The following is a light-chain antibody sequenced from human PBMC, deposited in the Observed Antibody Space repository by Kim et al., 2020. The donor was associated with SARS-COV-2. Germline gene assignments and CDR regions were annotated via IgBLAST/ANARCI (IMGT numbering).Light chain of an antibody. CDR1: KLGDRY. J-gene: IGLJ2*01. V-gene: IGLV3-1*01. CDR3: QAWDTSTVV. Sequence: SYELTQPLSVSVSPGQTASITCSGDKLGDRYACWYQQKPGQSPVLVIYEDNKRPSGIPERFSGSNSGNTATLTISGTQAMDEADYYCQAWDTSTVV. CDR2: EDN.